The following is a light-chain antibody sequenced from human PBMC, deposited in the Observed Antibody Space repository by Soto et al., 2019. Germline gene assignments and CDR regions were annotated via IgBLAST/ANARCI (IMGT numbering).Light chain of an antibody. CDR1: RSVSSNN. CDR3: QQYGSSPWT. V-gene: IGKV3-20*01. J-gene: IGKJ1*01. Sequence: EIVWPHSQGTRSWSPGERATLSGRPSRSVSSNNLAWYQQKTGQTPRLLIYIASSRAPGIPDRFSGSGSGTHFTLTISRVEPEDFAVYYCQQYGSSPWTFGQGTKVEIK. CDR2: IAS.